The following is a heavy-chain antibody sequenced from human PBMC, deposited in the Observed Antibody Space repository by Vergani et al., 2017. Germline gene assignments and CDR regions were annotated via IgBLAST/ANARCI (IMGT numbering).Heavy chain of an antibody. CDR3: ARAGGLVVPAAMPGDYYYGMDV. D-gene: IGHD2-2*01. J-gene: IGHJ6*02. CDR2: ISSSSSYI. V-gene: IGHV3-21*01. Sequence: EVQLVESGGGLVKPGGSLRLSCAASGFTFSSYSMNWVRQAPGKGLEWVSSISSSSSYIYYADSVKGRFTISRDNAQNSLYLQMNSLRAEDTAVYYCARAGGLVVPAAMPGDYYYGMDVWGQ. CDR1: GFTFSSYS.